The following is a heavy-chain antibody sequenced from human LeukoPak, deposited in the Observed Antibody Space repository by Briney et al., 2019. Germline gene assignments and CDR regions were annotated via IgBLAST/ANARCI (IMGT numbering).Heavy chain of an antibody. Sequence: GGSLRLSCAASGFTFSNYWMSWVRHAPGKGLEGVANINQDSSEKYYLDPVKGRFTISRDNAKNSLYLQLNTLRPEDTAVYYCVQGWRDNWGQGTLVTVSS. CDR1: GFTFSNYW. J-gene: IGHJ4*02. CDR2: INQDSSEK. V-gene: IGHV3-7*01. CDR3: VQGWRDN. D-gene: IGHD2-15*01.